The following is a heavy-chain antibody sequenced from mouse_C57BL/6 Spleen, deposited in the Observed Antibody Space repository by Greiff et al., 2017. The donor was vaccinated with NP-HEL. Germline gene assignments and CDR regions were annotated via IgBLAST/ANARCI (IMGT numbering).Heavy chain of an antibody. CDR2: IRYDGST. Sequence: EVKLLESGPGLVKPSQSLSLTCSVTGYSITSGYYCNWIRQFPGNKLEWMGYIRYDGSTNYNPSLKNRISLTRDTSKNQFFLKLNSVTTEDTTTYYCAREGLITTSCYYAMDYWGKGTSVTVSS. J-gene: IGHJ4*01. V-gene: IGHV3-6*01. D-gene: IGHD1-1*01. CDR1: GYSITSGYY. CDR3: AREGLITTSCYYAMDY.